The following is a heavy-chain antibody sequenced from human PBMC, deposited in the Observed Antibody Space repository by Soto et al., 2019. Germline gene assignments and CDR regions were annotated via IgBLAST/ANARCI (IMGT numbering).Heavy chain of an antibody. CDR2: IYYTGST. D-gene: IGHD3-9*01. J-gene: IGHJ3*02. Sequence: SETLSLTCTVSGGSISSSSNHWGWILQPPGKGLEWIGYIYYTGSTSYNPSLKSRVTISVDRSENHFALKLTSVTAADTAVYYCARHAPWLGIIKDAFEIWGQGTMVTVSS. CDR1: GGSISSSSNH. CDR3: ARHAPWLGIIKDAFEI. V-gene: IGHV4-61*05.